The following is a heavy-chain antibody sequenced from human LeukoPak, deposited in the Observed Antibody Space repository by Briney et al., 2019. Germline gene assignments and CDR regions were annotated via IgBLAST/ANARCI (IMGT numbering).Heavy chain of an antibody. V-gene: IGHV3-21*01. Sequence: GGSLRLSCAASGFPFSSYAMNWVRQAPGKGLEWVSSISTTSSNIYYADLVKGRFTISRDNAKNSLYLQMSSLRAEDTAVYYCATEFLGAVAETGDYWGQGTLVTVSS. J-gene: IGHJ4*02. CDR2: ISTTSSNI. CDR1: GFPFSSYA. CDR3: ATEFLGAVAETGDY. D-gene: IGHD6-19*01.